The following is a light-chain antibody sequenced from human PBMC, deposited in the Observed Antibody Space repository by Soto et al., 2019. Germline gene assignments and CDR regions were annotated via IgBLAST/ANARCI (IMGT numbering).Light chain of an antibody. V-gene: IGLV2-18*01. CDR3: SLYSSNGSLM. Sequence: QSALTQPPSVSGSPGQSVTISCTATTTDIDNYDSVSWYQQAPGTAPKLIIYDVNNRPSGAPARFSGSTSGNTASLTISGLQAEDATDYFCSLYSSNGSLMFGPGTKATVL. CDR2: DVN. CDR1: TTDIDNYDS. J-gene: IGLJ1*01.